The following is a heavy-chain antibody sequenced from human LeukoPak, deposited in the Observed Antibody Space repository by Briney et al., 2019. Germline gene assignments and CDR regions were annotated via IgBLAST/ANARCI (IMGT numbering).Heavy chain of an antibody. J-gene: IGHJ5*02. CDR3: ARGPGGSSWYWFDP. V-gene: IGHV4-38-2*02. CDR1: GYSISSGYY. CDR2: IYYSGST. D-gene: IGHD6-13*01. Sequence: PSETLSLTCTVSGYSISSGYYWGWIRQPPGKGLEWIGSIYYSGSTYYNPSLKSRVTISVDTSKNQFSLKLRSVTAADTAVYYCARGPGGSSWYWFDPWGQGTLVTVSS.